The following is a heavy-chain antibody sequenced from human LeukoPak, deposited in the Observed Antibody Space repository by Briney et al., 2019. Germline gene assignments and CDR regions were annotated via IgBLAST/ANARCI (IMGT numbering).Heavy chain of an antibody. V-gene: IGHV1-8*02. CDR1: GYTFTSYD. CDR3: AIPIAAAGTEAGY. D-gene: IGHD6-13*01. J-gene: IGHJ4*02. Sequence: GASVKVSCKASGYTFTSYDINWVRQATGQGLEWMGWMNPNSGNTGYAQKFQGRVTMTRNTSISTAYMELSSLRSEDTAVYYCAIPIAAAGTEAGYWGQGTLVTVSS. CDR2: MNPNSGNT.